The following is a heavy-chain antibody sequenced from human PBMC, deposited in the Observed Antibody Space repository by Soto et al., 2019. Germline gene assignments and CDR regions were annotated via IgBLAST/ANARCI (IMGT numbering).Heavy chain of an antibody. Sequence: QVQLQQWGAGLLKPSETLSLTCAVYGGSFSGYYWSWIRQPPGKGLEWIGEINHSGSTNYNPSLKRRVTISVDTSKKQFSLKLSSVTAADTAVYYCWGYGDPPLFDYWGQGTLVTVSS. D-gene: IGHD4-17*01. CDR2: INHSGST. CDR3: WGYGDPPLFDY. J-gene: IGHJ4*02. CDR1: GGSFSGYY. V-gene: IGHV4-34*01.